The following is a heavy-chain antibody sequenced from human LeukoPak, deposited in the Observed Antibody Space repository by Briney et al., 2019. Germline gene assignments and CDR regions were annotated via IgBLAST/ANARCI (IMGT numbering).Heavy chain of an antibody. V-gene: IGHV4-61*02. J-gene: IGHJ4*02. CDR1: GGSIGSGSYY. Sequence: SETLSLTCTVSGGSIGSGSYYWSWIRQPAGKRLEWIGRIYIGGSTNYNPSLKSRVTISLDTSNNQFSLKLSSVTAADTAVYYCAREWDYGGNRYFDYWGQGTLVTVSS. CDR3: AREWDYGGNRYFDY. CDR2: IYIGGST. D-gene: IGHD4-23*01.